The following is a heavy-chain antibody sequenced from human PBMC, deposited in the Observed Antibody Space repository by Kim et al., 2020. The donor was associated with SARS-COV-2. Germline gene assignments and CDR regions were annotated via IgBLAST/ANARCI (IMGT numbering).Heavy chain of an antibody. J-gene: IGHJ5*02. CDR2: ISSSSSTI. V-gene: IGHV3-48*04. CDR1: GFTFSSYS. D-gene: IGHD3-22*01. CDR3: AREMGYYYDSSGYYPKEYNWFDP. Sequence: GGSLRLSCAASGFTFSSYSMNWVRQAPGKGLEWVSYISSSSSTIYYADSVKGRFTISRDNATNSLYLQMNSLRAEDTAVYYCAREMGYYYDSSGYYPKEYNWFDPWGQGTLVTVSS.